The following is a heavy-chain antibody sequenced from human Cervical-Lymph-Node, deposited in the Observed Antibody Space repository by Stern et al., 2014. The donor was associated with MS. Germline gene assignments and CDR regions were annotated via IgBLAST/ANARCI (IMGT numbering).Heavy chain of an antibody. CDR1: GGSFSGYY. Sequence: QVQLQQWGAGLLKPSETLSLTCAVYGGSFSGYYWSWIRQPPGKGLEWIGEINHSGSTNYNPSLKSRVTISVDTSKNQFSLKLSSVTAADTAVYYCARGQARVTGSWGNNWFDPWGQGTLVTVSS. CDR3: ARGQARVTGSWGNNWFDP. D-gene: IGHD3-16*01. CDR2: INHSGST. J-gene: IGHJ5*02. V-gene: IGHV4-34*01.